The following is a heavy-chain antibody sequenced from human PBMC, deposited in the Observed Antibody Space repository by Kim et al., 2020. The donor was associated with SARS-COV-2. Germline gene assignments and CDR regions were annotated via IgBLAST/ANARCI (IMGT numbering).Heavy chain of an antibody. CDR1: GFTFSTYA. D-gene: IGHD3-9*01. CDR3: ANLPYYDILTGDDAFDI. J-gene: IGHJ3*02. V-gene: IGHV3-30*18. Sequence: GGSLRLSCAASGFTFSTYAMHWVRQAPGKGLEWVAVISYDGTNKYYADSVKGRFTISRDNSKNTLYLQMNSLGAEDTAVYYCANLPYYDILTGDDAFDI. CDR2: ISYDGTNK.